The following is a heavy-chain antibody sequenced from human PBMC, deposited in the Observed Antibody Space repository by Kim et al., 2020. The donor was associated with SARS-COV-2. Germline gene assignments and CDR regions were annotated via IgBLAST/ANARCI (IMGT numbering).Heavy chain of an antibody. CDR3: ARVLTSGWSYFDY. J-gene: IGHJ4*02. CDR1: GFTFSSYS. CDR2: ISSSSSYI. D-gene: IGHD6-19*01. Sequence: GGSLRLSCPASGFTFSSYSMNWVRQAPGKGLEWISSISSSSSYIYYADSVKGRFTISRDNARASLYLQMNSLRAEDTAVYYCARVLTSGWSYFDYWGQGT. V-gene: IGHV3-21*04.